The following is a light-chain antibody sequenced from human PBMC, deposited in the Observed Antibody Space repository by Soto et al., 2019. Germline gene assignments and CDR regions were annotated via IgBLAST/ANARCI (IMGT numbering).Light chain of an antibody. CDR3: GSYAGSDTFV. CDR1: SSDIYAYNY. J-gene: IGLJ1*01. V-gene: IGLV2-14*01. CDR2: GVN. Sequence: QSALTQPASVSGSPGQSIIITCTGTSSDIYAYNYVSWYQQHPGKAPKVVISGVNIRPSGVSSRFSGSKSGNTASLTISGLQAEDEAEYFCGSYAGSDTFVFGTGTKVTVL.